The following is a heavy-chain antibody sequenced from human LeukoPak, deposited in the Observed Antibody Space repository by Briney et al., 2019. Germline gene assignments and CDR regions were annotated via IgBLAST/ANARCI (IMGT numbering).Heavy chain of an antibody. Sequence: PGGSLRLSCAASGFTFRSNEMNWVRQAPGKGLEWLSYISSSGSTIHYVDSVKGRFTISRDNANNSLYLQMNSLRVEDTAVYYCARDRVEGAADYWGQGILVTVSS. CDR2: ISSSGSTI. J-gene: IGHJ4*02. V-gene: IGHV3-48*03. D-gene: IGHD1-26*01. CDR3: ARDRVEGAADY. CDR1: GFTFRSNE.